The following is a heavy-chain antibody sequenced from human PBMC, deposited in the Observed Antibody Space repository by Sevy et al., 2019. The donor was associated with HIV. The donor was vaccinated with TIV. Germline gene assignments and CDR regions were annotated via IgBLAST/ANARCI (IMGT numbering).Heavy chain of an antibody. J-gene: IGHJ4*02. CDR3: AKWKEFGNYFDY. V-gene: IGHV3-23*01. D-gene: IGHD3-10*01. CDR1: GFTFSSYA. CDR2: ISGSGGST. Sequence: GGYLRLSCAASGFTFSSYAMSWVRQAPGKGLEWVSAISGSGGSTYYADSVKGRFTISRDNSKNTLYLQMNSLRTEDTAVYYCAKWKEFGNYFDYWGQGTLVTVSS.